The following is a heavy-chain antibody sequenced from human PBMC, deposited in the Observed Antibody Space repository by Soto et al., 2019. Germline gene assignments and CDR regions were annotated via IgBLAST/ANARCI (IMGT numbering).Heavy chain of an antibody. CDR3: ARGNSEDDY. J-gene: IGHJ4*02. CDR2: INHSGST. CDR1: GGSFSGYY. Sequence: QVQLQQWGAGLLKPSETLSLTCAVYGGSFSGYYWSWIRQPPGKGLEWLGEINHSGSTNYNPSLNSRVTISVGTAKNQFSLKLSSVTAADTAVYYCARGNSEDDYWGQGTLVTVSS. V-gene: IGHV4-34*01. D-gene: IGHD6-13*01.